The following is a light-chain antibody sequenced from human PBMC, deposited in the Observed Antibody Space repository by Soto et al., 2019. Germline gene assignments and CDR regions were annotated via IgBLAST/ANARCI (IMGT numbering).Light chain of an antibody. CDR2: EVS. CDR1: SSDVGAYHY. Sequence: QSALTQPASVSGSPGQSITISCTGTSSDVGAYHYVSWYQQYPGKAPKLMIYEVSNRPSGVSNRFSGSKSDNTASLTISGLQAEDEADYYCSSYTSSSTLHYVFVNGTKVTVL. J-gene: IGLJ1*01. CDR3: SSYTSSSTLHYV. V-gene: IGLV2-14*01.